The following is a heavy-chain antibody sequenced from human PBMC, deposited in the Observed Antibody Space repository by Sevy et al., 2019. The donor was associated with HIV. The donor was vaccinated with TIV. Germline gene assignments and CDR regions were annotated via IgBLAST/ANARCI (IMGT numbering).Heavy chain of an antibody. CDR1: GFTFSSYS. V-gene: IGHV3-21*01. CDR2: ISSSSSYI. J-gene: IGHJ4*02. Sequence: GGSLRLSYAASGFTFSSYSMIWVRQAPGKGLEWVSSISSSSSYIYYADSVKGRFTISRDNAKNSLYLQMNSLRAEDTAVYYCARDLTGTTFEGYYFDYWGQGTLVTVSS. D-gene: IGHD1-7*01. CDR3: ARDLTGTTFEGYYFDY.